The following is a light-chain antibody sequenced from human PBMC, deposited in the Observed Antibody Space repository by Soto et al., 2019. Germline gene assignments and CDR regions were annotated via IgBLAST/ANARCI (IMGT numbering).Light chain of an antibody. CDR3: QHYGSSNQGMYT. V-gene: IGKV3-20*01. J-gene: IGKJ2*01. CDR2: GAS. Sequence: EIVLTQSPGTLSLSPGERATLSCRASQSVSSSYLAWSQQKPGQAPRLLIYGASSRATGIPDRFSGSGSGTDFTLTISRLEPEDFAVYDCQHYGSSNQGMYTFGEGTKLEIK. CDR1: QSVSSSY.